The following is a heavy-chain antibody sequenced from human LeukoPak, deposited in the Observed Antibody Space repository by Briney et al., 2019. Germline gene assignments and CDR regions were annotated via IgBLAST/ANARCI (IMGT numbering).Heavy chain of an antibody. CDR1: GFTFSSYS. V-gene: IGHV3-48*04. CDR3: ARDHSSSWYWWRNYFDY. CDR2: ISSSSSTI. D-gene: IGHD6-13*01. J-gene: IGHJ4*02. Sequence: PGGSLRLSCAASGFTFSSYSMNWVRQAPGKGLEWVSYISSSSSTIYYADSVKGRFTISRDNAKNSLYLQMNSLRAEDTAVYYCARDHSSSWYWWRNYFDYWGQGTLVTVSS.